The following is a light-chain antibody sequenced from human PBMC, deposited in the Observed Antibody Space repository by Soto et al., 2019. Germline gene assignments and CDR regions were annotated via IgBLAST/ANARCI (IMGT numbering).Light chain of an antibody. J-gene: IGLJ2*01. Sequence: QSVLTQPPSVAGAPGQRVTISCTGSSSDIGAGYDVHWYQQLPGTAPKLLTYGNSNRPSGVPDRFSGSKSGTSASLAITGLQAEDEAEYYCQSYDSSLSGWVVFGGGTKLTVL. CDR2: GNS. CDR3: QSYDSSLSGWVV. V-gene: IGLV1-40*01. CDR1: SSDIGAGYD.